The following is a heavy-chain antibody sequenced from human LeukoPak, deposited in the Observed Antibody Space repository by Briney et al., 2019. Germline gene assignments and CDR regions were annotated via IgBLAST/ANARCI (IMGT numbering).Heavy chain of an antibody. CDR1: GYTFTSYD. D-gene: IGHD5-18*01. CDR2: MNPNSGNT. CDR3: ARRRGYSSYFDY. Sequence: ASVKGSCKASGYTFTSYDINWVRQATGQGLEWMGWMNPNSGNTGYAQKFQGRVTMTRNTSISTAYMELSSLRSEDTAVYYCARRRGYSSYFDYWGQGTLVTVSS. J-gene: IGHJ4*02. V-gene: IGHV1-8*01.